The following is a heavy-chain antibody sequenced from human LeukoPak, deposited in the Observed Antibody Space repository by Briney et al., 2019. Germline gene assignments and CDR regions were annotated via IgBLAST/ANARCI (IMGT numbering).Heavy chain of an antibody. V-gene: IGHV4-4*02. Sequence: KASETLSLTCAVSGGSISSSNWWSWVRQPPGKGLEWIGEIFHTGSTSYNPSLKSRVTVSLDGSKQQFSLNLASVTAADTAVYYCTRGGTHFQFDYWGQGTPVTVSS. CDR3: TRGGTHFQFDY. CDR1: GGSISSSNW. D-gene: IGHD3-16*01. J-gene: IGHJ4*02. CDR2: IFHTGST.